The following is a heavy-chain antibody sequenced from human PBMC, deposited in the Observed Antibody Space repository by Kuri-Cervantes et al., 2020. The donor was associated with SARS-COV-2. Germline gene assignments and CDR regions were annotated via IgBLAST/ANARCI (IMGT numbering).Heavy chain of an antibody. V-gene: IGHV3-23*01. CDR3: AKVGTSIAVSGRFDY. Sequence: GGSLRLSCAVSGFTFSSYAMSWVRQAPGKGLEWVSVISASGASTYYADSVKGRFTISRDNSKNTLYLQMNSLRAEDTAVYYCAKVGTSIAVSGRFDYWGQGTLVTVSS. CDR1: GFTFSSYA. CDR2: ISASGAST. D-gene: IGHD6-19*01. J-gene: IGHJ4*02.